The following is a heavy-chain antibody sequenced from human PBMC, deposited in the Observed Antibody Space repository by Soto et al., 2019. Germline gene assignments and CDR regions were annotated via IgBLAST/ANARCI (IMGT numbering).Heavy chain of an antibody. D-gene: IGHD6-19*01. J-gene: IGHJ6*02. Sequence: PGESLKISWKGSGYSFTTYWISWVLQMPGKGLEWMGRIDPSDSYINYSPSFQGHVTISADKSISTAYLQWSSLKASDTAMYYCARHRGGSSGSRYYYSSAMDVWGQGTTVTVSS. CDR3: ARHRGGSSGSRYYYSSAMDV. V-gene: IGHV5-10-1*01. CDR1: GYSFTTYW. CDR2: IDPSDSYI.